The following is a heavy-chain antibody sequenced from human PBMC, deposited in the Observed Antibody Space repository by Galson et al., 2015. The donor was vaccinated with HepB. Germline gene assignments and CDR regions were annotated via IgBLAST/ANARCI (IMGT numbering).Heavy chain of an antibody. CDR3: ASGPQYYDFWSGYYGYYYMDV. CDR2: INPSGGST. J-gene: IGHJ6*03. CDR1: GYTFTSYY. V-gene: IGHV1-46*01. Sequence: SVKVSCKASGYTFTSYYMHWVRQAPGQGLEWMGIINPSGGSTSYAQKFQGRVTMTRDTSTSTVYMELSSLRSEDTAVYYCASGPQYYDFWSGYYGYYYMDVWGKGTTVTVSS. D-gene: IGHD3-3*01.